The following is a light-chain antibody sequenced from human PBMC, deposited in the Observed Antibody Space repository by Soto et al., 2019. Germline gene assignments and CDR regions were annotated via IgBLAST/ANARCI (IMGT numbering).Light chain of an antibody. CDR1: QSINSW. J-gene: IGKJ1*01. CDR2: DAS. CDR3: QQDNSFSPT. V-gene: IGKV1-5*01. Sequence: DIQMTQSPSTLYASIGDRVTITCRASQSINSWLAWYQQKPGTAPKVLIYDASSLESGVPSRFSGSGSGTEFTVTINSLQPDDFATYYCQQDNSFSPTFGQGTKGEIK.